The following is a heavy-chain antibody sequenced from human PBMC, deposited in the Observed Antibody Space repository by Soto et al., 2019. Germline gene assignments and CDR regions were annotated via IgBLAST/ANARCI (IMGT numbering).Heavy chain of an antibody. V-gene: IGHV4-4*02. CDR1: GGSFTSNNW. D-gene: IGHD1-7*01. CDR2: IYRTGST. Sequence: SETLSLTCAVSGGSFTSNNWWTWVRQPPGQGLEWIGEIYRTGSTNYNPSLKSRVTISLDKSENQFSLKVTSLTAADTAVYYCASRDQGTSVDYRGQGTLVTVS. J-gene: IGHJ4*02. CDR3: ASRDQGTSVDY.